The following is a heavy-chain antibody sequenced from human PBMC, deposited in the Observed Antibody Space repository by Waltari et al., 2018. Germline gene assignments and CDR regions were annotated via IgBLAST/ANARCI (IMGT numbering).Heavy chain of an antibody. CDR3: ARRPRSIAAAGPSDY. CDR2: GST. V-gene: IGHV4-39*01. Sequence: GSTYYNPSLKSRVTISVDTSKNQFSLKLSSVTAADTAVYYCARRPRSIAAAGPSDYWGQGTLVTVSS. J-gene: IGHJ4*02. D-gene: IGHD6-13*01.